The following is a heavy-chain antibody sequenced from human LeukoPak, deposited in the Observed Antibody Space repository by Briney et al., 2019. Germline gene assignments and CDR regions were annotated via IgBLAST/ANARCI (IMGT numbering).Heavy chain of an antibody. Sequence: GESLKISCKGSGYSFTSYWIGWVRQMPGKGLEWMGIIYPGDSDTRYSPSFQGQVSISADKSISTAYLQWSSLKASDTAMYYCARGTGVRYCSNGVCYTSDYWGQGTLVTVSS. CDR2: IYPGDSDT. CDR3: ARGTGVRYCSNGVCYTSDY. J-gene: IGHJ4*02. CDR1: GYSFTSYW. D-gene: IGHD2-8*01. V-gene: IGHV5-51*01.